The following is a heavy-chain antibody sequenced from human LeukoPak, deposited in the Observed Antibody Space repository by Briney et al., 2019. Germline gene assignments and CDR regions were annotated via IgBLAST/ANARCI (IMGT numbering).Heavy chain of an antibody. J-gene: IGHJ5*01. CDR1: GGSISSSSHY. D-gene: IGHD6-25*01. CDR2: INYSGTT. CDR3: ARLGYSTGWYNS. V-gene: IGHV4-39*01. Sequence: PSETLSLTCTVSGGSISSSSHYWSWIRQPPGKGLEWIASINYSGTTYYNPSLKSRVTISVDMSKNQFSLILRSVTAADTAVYYCARLGYSTGWYNSWGQGTLVTVSS.